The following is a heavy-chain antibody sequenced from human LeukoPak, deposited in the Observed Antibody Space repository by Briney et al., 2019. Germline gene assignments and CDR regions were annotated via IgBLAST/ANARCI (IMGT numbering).Heavy chain of an antibody. CDR1: GFTFSDSA. CDR2: ISSGSVNT. J-gene: IGHJ4*02. CDR3: ARETGSAVGSTDFDY. D-gene: IGHD4-17*01. V-gene: IGHV3-23*01. Sequence: QPGGSLRLSCAASGFTFSDSAMNWVRQAPGKGLEWVSAISSGSVNTYYVDSVEGRFTISRVNSKNTLYLQMNSLRAEDTAVYYCARETGSAVGSTDFDYWGQGTLVTVSS.